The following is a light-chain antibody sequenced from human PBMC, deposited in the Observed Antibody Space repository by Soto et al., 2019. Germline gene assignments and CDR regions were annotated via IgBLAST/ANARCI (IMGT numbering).Light chain of an antibody. CDR3: SSYTSSSTLG. Sequence: QSVLTQPASVSGSPGQSITISCTGTSSDVGGYNYVSWYQQHPGKAPKLMIYDVSNRPPGVSNRFSGSKSGNTASLTISGLQAEDEADYYCSSYTSSSTLGFGGGTKLTVL. CDR1: SSDVGGYNY. CDR2: DVS. J-gene: IGLJ3*02. V-gene: IGLV2-14*01.